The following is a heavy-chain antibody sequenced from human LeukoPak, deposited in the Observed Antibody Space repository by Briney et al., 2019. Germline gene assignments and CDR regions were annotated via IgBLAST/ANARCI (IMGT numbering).Heavy chain of an antibody. V-gene: IGHV3-23*01. CDR3: AKVSYGSGSSNWFDP. J-gene: IGHJ5*02. CDR2: ISGSGGST. D-gene: IGHD3-10*01. CDR1: GFTFSSYA. Sequence: GSLRLSCAASGFTFSSYAMGWVRQAPGKGLEWVSAISGSGGSTYYADSVKGRFTISRDNSKNTLYLQMNSLRAEDTAVYYCAKVSYGSGSSNWFDPWGQGTLVTVSS.